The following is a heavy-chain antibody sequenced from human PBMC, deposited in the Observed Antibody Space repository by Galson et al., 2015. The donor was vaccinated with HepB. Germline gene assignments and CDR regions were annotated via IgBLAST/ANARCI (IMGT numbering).Heavy chain of an antibody. CDR1: GFPFNTFA. V-gene: IGHV3-23*01. J-gene: IGHJ4*02. CDR2: ITGGGEHT. CDR3: AKGYGYFDS. Sequence: SLRLSCAASGFPFNTFAMTWVRQAPGKGLEWVSVITGGGEHTYHADSVEGRLSISRDNTRNTLFLHMKSLRVDDTATYYCAKGYGYFDSWGQGTLVTVSP. D-gene: IGHD1-14*01.